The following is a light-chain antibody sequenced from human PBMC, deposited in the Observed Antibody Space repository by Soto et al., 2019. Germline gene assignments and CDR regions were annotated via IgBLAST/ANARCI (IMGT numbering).Light chain of an antibody. CDR2: DAS. Sequence: DIVLTQSPATLSLFPGERATLSCRASQSVRSYLAWYQQKPGQAPRLLIYDASNRATGIPARFSGSGSGTDFTLTISSLEPEDFAVYYCQQYDQWPITFGQGTRLEIK. CDR3: QQYDQWPIT. J-gene: IGKJ5*01. CDR1: QSVRSY. V-gene: IGKV3-11*01.